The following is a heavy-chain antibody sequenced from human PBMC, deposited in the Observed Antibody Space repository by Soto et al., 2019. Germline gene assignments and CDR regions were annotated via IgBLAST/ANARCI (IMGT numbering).Heavy chain of an antibody. CDR1: GFTFSSYA. CDR3: ARDCYDYIWGSYRYFDY. Sequence: EVQLLESGGGLVQPGGSLRLSCAASGFTFSSYAMSWVRQAPGKGLEWVSAISGSGGSTYYADSVKGRFTISRDNSKNTLYLQMNSLRAEDKAVYYCARDCYDYIWGSYRYFDYWGQGTLVTVSS. J-gene: IGHJ4*02. V-gene: IGHV3-23*01. CDR2: ISGSGGST. D-gene: IGHD3-16*02.